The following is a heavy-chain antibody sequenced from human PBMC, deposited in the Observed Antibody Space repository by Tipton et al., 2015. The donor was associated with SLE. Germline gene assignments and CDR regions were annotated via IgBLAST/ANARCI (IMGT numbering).Heavy chain of an antibody. V-gene: IGHV4-4*07. CDR3: ARAWTSTWYPYDAFDI. CDR2: IYSSGST. D-gene: IGHD6-13*01. CDR1: GVSISNYY. J-gene: IGHJ3*02. Sequence: TLSLTCTVSGVSISNYYWTWIRQPAGKGLEWIGRIYSSGSTYYNPSLKSRVTMSVDTSKNQFSLKLSSVTAADTAVYYCARAWTSTWYPYDAFDIWGQGTMVTVSS.